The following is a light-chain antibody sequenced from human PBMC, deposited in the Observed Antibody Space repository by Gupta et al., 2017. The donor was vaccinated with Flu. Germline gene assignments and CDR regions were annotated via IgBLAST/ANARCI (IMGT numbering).Light chain of an antibody. CDR2: EVT. Sequence: QSALTQPPSVSGSPGQSVPISCTGPTSDIVGYNRVSWYRQAPGTAPKLIIFEVTRRPSGVPSRFSGSKSGNTASLTISGLQTEDEANYFCSLYTTSNTLIFGGGTTVTVL. J-gene: IGLJ2*01. CDR3: SLYTTSNTLI. CDR1: TSDIVGYNR. V-gene: IGLV2-18*01.